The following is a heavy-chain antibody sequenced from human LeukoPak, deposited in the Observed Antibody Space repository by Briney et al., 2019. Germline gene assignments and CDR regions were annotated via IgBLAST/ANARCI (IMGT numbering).Heavy chain of an antibody. Sequence: GASVKVSCKASGYTFTSYDINWVRQATGQGLEWMGWMNPNSGNTGYAQKFQGRVTMTRNTSISTAYMELSSLRSEDTAVYYCARGRAVRGIDWDFFDDYWGQGTLVTVSS. D-gene: IGHD3-10*01. CDR3: ARGRAVRGIDWDFFDDY. CDR1: GYTFTSYD. CDR2: MNPNSGNT. V-gene: IGHV1-8*01. J-gene: IGHJ4*02.